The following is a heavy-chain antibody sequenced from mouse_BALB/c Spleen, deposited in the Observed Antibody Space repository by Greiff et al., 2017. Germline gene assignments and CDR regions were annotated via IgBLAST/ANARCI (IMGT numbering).Heavy chain of an antibody. V-gene: IGHV14-4*02. CDR1: GFNIKDYY. CDR2: IDPENGDT. Sequence: VQLKESGAELVRSGASVKLSCTASGFNIKDYYMHWVKQRPEQGLEWIGWIDPENGDTEYAPKFQGKATMTADTSSNTAYLQLSSLTSEDTAVYYCNAATTATEGFAYWGQGTLVTVSA. J-gene: IGHJ3*01. D-gene: IGHD1-2*01. CDR3: NAATTATEGFAY.